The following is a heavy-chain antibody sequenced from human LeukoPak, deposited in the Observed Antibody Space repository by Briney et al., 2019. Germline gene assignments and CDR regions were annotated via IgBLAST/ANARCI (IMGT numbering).Heavy chain of an antibody. CDR3: ARKHLQTPFVFLDV. CDR1: GFSFSGYA. D-gene: IGHD2/OR15-2a*01. J-gene: IGHJ6*02. V-gene: IGHV3-23*01. CDR2: IGTTDGST. Sequence: GSLRLSCAAFGFSFSGYAMSWVRQAPEKGLEWVSHIGTTDGSTFYADSVKGRFTISRDNSKNTLYLQMNSLRAEDTAVYFCARKHLQTPFVFLDVWGQGTTVTVSS.